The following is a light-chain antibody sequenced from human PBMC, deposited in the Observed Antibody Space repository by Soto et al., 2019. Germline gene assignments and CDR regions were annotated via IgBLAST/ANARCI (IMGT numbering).Light chain of an antibody. CDR2: DVS. CDR1: SSVVGGYNY. CDR3: CSYAGSYTFV. J-gene: IGLJ2*01. V-gene: IGLV2-11*01. Sequence: QSALTQPRSVSGSPGQSVTISCTGTSSVVGGYNYVSWYQQHPGKAPKLMIYDVSKRPSGVPDRFSGSKSGNTASLTISGLQAEDEADYYCCSYAGSYTFVFGGGTK.